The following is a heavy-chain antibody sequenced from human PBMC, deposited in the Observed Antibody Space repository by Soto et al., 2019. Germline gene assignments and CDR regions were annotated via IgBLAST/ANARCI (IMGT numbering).Heavy chain of an antibody. Sequence: QLQLQESGPGLVKPSETLSLTCTVSGGSISNSSYYWGWIRQPPGKGLEWIGSIYYSGSTYYNPSLKGRVTISVDTSKNHFSLKLSSVTAADTAVYYCATQEVGGSYVYTFDPWGQGTLVTVSS. V-gene: IGHV4-39*02. CDR2: IYYSGST. CDR3: ATQEVGGSYVYTFDP. D-gene: IGHD1-26*01. J-gene: IGHJ5*02. CDR1: GGSISNSSYY.